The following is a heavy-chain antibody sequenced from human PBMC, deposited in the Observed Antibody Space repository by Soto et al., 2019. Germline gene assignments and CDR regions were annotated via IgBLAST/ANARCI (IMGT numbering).Heavy chain of an antibody. CDR1: GYTFTSYD. CDR2: MNPNSGNT. CDR3: ARGGYYYDSSGYYHPGGFDY. J-gene: IGHJ4*02. Sequence: GASVKVSCKASGYTFTSYDINWVRQATGQGLEWMGWMNPNSGNTGYAQKFQGRVTMTRNTSISTAYMELSSLRSEDTAVYYCARGGYYYDSSGYYHPGGFDYWGQGTLVTVSS. V-gene: IGHV1-8*01. D-gene: IGHD3-22*01.